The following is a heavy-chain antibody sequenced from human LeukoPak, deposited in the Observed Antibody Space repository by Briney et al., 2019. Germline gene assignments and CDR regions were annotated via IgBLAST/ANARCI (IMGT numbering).Heavy chain of an antibody. V-gene: IGHV1-69*01. CDR3: AREMGYCSSTSCPGAFDI. CDR2: IIPIFGTA. J-gene: IGHJ3*02. CDR1: VGTFSSYA. Sequence: ASVKVSCKASVGTFSSYAISWVRQAPGLGLEWMGGIIPIFGTANYAQKFQGRVTITADESTSTAYMELSSLRSEDTAVYYCAREMGYCSSTSCPGAFDIWGQGTMVTVSS. D-gene: IGHD2-2*01.